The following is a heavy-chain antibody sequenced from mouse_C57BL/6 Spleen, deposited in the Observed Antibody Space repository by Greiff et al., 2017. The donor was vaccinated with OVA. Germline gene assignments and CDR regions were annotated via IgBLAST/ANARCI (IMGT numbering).Heavy chain of an antibody. CDR1: GYTFTDYE. D-gene: IGHD3-1*01. CDR2: IDPETGGT. Sequence: QVQLKESGAELVRPGASVTLSCKASGYTFTDYEMHWVKQTPVHGLEWIGAIDPETGGTTYNQKFKGKAILTADKSSSTAYMELRRLPSEDSAVYYWTRQGLGGYFDVWGTGTTVTVSS. CDR3: TRQGLGGYFDV. J-gene: IGHJ1*03. V-gene: IGHV1-15*01.